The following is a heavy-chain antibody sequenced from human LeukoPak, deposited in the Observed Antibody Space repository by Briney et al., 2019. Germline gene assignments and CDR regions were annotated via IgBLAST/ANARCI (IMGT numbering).Heavy chain of an antibody. V-gene: IGHV4-59*08. J-gene: IGHJ5*02. CDR1: GGSISSYY. Sequence: PSETLSLTCTVSGGSISSYYWNWIRQPPGKGLEWIGYIYYSGSTNYNPSLRSRVTMSLDTSKNQFSLKLSSVTAADTAGYYCARQSQGYCSSTSCHSWFDPWGQGTLVTVSS. CDR2: IYYSGST. CDR3: ARQSQGYCSSTSCHSWFDP. D-gene: IGHD2-2*01.